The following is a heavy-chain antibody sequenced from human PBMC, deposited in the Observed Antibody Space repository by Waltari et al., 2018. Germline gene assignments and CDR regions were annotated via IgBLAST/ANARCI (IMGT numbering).Heavy chain of an antibody. CDR2: IYGSGNT. CDR3: ARHVYTTLDY. J-gene: IGHJ4*02. CDR1: GDSISSVSYY. D-gene: IGHD3-16*01. Sequence: QVRMQESGPGLVKPSQTLSLTCSVSGDSISSVSYYWVWIRQPAGMGLEYIGYIYGSGNTNYNPSLKSRVTISADTSKNQFSLKLSSVTAADTAVYYCARHVYTTLDYWGQGTLVTVSS. V-gene: IGHV4-61*09.